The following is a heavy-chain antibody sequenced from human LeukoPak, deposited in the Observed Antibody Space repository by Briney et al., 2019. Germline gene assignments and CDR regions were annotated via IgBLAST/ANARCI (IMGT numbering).Heavy chain of an antibody. CDR2: IYGGGNT. J-gene: IGHJ4*02. CDR1: GFTFDDYG. CDR3: MRDSAF. V-gene: IGHV3-53*01. Sequence: PGGSLRLSCEASGFTFDDYGMSWVRQPPGKGLEWVSVIYGGGNTYYADSVKGRFTISRDNSKNTVFLQMNSLRAEDTAVYYCMRDSAFWGQGTLVTVSS.